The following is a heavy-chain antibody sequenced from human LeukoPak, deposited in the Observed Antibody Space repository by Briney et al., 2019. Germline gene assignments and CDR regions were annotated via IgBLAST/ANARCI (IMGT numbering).Heavy chain of an antibody. Sequence: GGSLRLSCAASGFTFSSYAMSWVRQAPGKGLEWVSAISGSGGSTYYADSVKGRFTISRDNSKNTLYLQMNSLRAEDTAVYYCAKDYDYWSGYYNYFDYWGQGTLVTVSS. J-gene: IGHJ4*02. V-gene: IGHV3-23*01. CDR2: ISGSGGST. CDR3: AKDYDYWSGYYNYFDY. CDR1: GFTFSSYA. D-gene: IGHD3-3*01.